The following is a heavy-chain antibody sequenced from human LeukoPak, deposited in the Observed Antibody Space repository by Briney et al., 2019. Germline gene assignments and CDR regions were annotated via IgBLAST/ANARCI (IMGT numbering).Heavy chain of an antibody. D-gene: IGHD1-20*01. V-gene: IGHV3-7*01. Sequence: GGSLRLSCATSGFTFSNYWMSWVRQVPGKGLEWVASISQDGSAKTYVDSVKGRFTISRDNAKNSLYLQMNSLRPEDTVVYYCAHVAYNWNPGSAWGQGTLVTVSS. CDR2: ISQDGSAK. CDR3: AHVAYNWNPGSA. J-gene: IGHJ5*02. CDR1: GFTFSNYW.